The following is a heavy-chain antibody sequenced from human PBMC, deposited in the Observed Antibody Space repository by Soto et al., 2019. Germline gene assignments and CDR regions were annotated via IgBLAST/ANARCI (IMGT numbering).Heavy chain of an antibody. V-gene: IGHV4-59*01. CDR3: AREVNYDGMLTRYHPPTH. Sequence: SETLSLTCTVSGGSISSYYWSWIRQPPGKGLEWIGYIYYSGSTNYNPSLKSRVTISVDTSKNQFSLKLSSVTAADTAVYYCAREVNYDGMLTRYHPPTHWGQGTLDTV. J-gene: IGHJ4*02. CDR2: IYYSGST. CDR1: GGSISSYY. D-gene: IGHD3-9*01.